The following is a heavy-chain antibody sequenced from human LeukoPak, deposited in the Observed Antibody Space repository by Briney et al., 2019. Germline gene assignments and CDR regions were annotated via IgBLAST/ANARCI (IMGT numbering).Heavy chain of an antibody. CDR3: ARVLRYDDSSGYYAY. Sequence: ASVKVSCKASGYTFTGYYMHWVRQAPGQGLEWMGWINPNSGGTNYAQTLQGRVTMARDTSISIVYMELSGLRTDDTAVYYCARVLRYDDSSGYYAYWGQGTLVTVSS. J-gene: IGHJ4*02. D-gene: IGHD3-22*01. CDR2: INPNSGGT. CDR1: GYTFTGYY. V-gene: IGHV1-2*02.